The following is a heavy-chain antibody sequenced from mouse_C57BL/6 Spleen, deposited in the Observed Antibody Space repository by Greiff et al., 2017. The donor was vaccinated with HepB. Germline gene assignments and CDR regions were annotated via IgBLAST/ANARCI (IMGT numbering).Heavy chain of an antibody. Sequence: VQRVESGAELVRPGTSVKVSCKASGYAFTNYLIEWVKQRPGQGLEWIGVINPGSGGTNYNEKFKGKATLTADKSSSTAYMQLSSLTSEDSAVYFCARDSSGYHYYAMDYWGQGTSVTVSS. V-gene: IGHV1-54*01. CDR1: GYAFTNYL. D-gene: IGHD3-2*02. CDR3: ARDSSGYHYYAMDY. CDR2: INPGSGGT. J-gene: IGHJ4*01.